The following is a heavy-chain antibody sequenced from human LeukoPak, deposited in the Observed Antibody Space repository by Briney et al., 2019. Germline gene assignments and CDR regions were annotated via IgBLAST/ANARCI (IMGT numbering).Heavy chain of an antibody. J-gene: IGHJ4*02. V-gene: IGHV3-48*04. CDR1: GYTFSTYS. Sequence: ASVKVSCKASGYTFSTYSMNWVRQAPGKGLEWVSYISSSSSTMYYADSVRGRFTISRDNAKNSLYLQMNSLRAEDTAVYYCARGGAAAARKRGIDYWGQGTLVTVSS. D-gene: IGHD6-13*01. CDR2: ISSSSSTM. CDR3: ARGGAAAARKRGIDY.